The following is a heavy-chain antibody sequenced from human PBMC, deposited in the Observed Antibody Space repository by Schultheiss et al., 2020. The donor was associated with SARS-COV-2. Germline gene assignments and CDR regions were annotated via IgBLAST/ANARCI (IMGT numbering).Heavy chain of an antibody. D-gene: IGHD2-21*01. V-gene: IGHV4-30-4*01. J-gene: IGHJ4*02. CDR2: IYTSGST. Sequence: SQTLSLTCTVSGGSISSGDYYWSWIRQPPGKGLEWIGRIYTSGSTYYNPSLKSRVTISVDTSKNQFSLKLSSVTAADTAVYYCASLFNGDFDYWGQGTLVTVSS. CDR3: ASLFNGDFDY. CDR1: GGSISSGDYY.